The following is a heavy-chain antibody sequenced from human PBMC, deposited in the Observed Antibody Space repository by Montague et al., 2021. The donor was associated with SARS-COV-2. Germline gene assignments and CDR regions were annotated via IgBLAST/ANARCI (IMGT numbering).Heavy chain of an antibody. D-gene: IGHD4-17*01. Sequence: PALVKPTQTLTLTCTFSGFSLSTTGVGVGWIRQPPGKALEWLALIYWDDDKRCSPSLESRLTITKDTSKNQVVLTMTNMDPADTATYYCAHRRAVKDFQNWGQGTLVTVSS. J-gene: IGHJ1*01. V-gene: IGHV2-5*02. CDR2: IYWDDDK. CDR3: AHRRAVKDFQN. CDR1: GFSLSTTGVG.